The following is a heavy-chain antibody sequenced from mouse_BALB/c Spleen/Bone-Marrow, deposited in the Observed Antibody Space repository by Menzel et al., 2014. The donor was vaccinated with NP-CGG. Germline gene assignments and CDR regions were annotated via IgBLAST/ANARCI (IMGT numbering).Heavy chain of an antibody. J-gene: IGHJ4*01. CDR1: GYTFTDNW. V-gene: IGHV1-69*01. CDR2: IDTSDSYT. D-gene: IGHD2-4*01. Sequence: QVQLKESGAELGMPGASVKMSCKASGYTFTDNWMYWVKQRPGQGLEWIGAIDTSDSYTNFNQKFMDKASLTVDASSSTAYMQVSSLTSDDSAVYYCARGGHDFSLDYWGQGTSVTVSS. CDR3: ARGGHDFSLDY.